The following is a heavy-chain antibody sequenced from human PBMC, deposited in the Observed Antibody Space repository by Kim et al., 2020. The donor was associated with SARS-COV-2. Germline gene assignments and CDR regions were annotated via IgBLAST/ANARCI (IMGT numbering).Heavy chain of an antibody. CDR3: ARGPTSTVTDYYYGMDV. J-gene: IGHJ6*02. CDR1: GFTFSSYW. Sequence: GGSLRLSCAASGFTFSSYWMSWVRQAPGKGLEWVANIKQDGSEKYYVDSVKGRFTISRDNAKNSLYLQMNSLRAEDTAVYYCARGPTSTVTDYYYGMDVWGQGTTVTVSS. V-gene: IGHV3-7*01. D-gene: IGHD4-4*01. CDR2: IKQDGSEK.